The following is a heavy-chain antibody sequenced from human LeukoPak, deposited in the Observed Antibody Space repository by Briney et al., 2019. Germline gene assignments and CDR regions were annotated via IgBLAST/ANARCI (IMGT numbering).Heavy chain of an antibody. CDR3: ARDLTARGSFDY. J-gene: IGHJ4*02. CDR1: GVSVTNYY. D-gene: IGHD3-16*01. Sequence: SETLSLTCSVSGVSVTNYYWSWVRQPAGKRLEWIGRNYPTGDTIYNPSLKSRVTMSMDMSKNHLSLKLTSVTAADAAVHYCARDLTARGSFDYWGQGILVSVSS. CDR2: NYPTGDT. V-gene: IGHV4-4*07.